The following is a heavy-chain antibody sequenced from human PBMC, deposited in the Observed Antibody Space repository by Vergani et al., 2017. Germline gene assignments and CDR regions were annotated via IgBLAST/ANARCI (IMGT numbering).Heavy chain of an antibody. CDR1: GYTFTNYD. V-gene: IGHV1-8*03. Sequence: QVQLVQSGTEVKKPGASVKVSCKASGYTFTNYDINWVRRATGQGLEWMGWMNPISGNTGFAQKFRGRVTITRDTSISTAYMELSSLRSEDTAIYYCARGVSGYCSGDKCYIHPWFDSWGPGTLVTVSS. CDR2: MNPISGNT. J-gene: IGHJ5*01. CDR3: ARGVSGYCSGDKCYIHPWFDS. D-gene: IGHD2-15*01.